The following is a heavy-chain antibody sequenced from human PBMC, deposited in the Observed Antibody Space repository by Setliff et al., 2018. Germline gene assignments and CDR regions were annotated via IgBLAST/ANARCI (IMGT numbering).Heavy chain of an antibody. Sequence: SVKVSCKASGGTFGWSALSWVRQAPGQGLEWMGGIIPMFETGIYAEKFQGRVTLSADESTSKVYMELTRLRPEDTAIYYCAGDKADYYDRSGYYGASVVWGQGTMVTVSS. D-gene: IGHD3-22*01. CDR2: IIPMFETG. CDR3: AGDKADYYDRSGYYGASVV. CDR1: GGTFGWSA. V-gene: IGHV1-69*13. J-gene: IGHJ3*01.